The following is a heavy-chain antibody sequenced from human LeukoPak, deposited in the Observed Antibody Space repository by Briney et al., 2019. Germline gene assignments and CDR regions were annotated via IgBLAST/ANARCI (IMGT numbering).Heavy chain of an antibody. Sequence: SETLSLTCAVSGYSISSGYYWGWIRQPPGKGLEWIGYIYYSGSTNYNPSLKSRVTTSVDTSKNQFSLKLSSVTAADTAVYYCARTSVVVIARKGAFDIWGQGTMVTVSS. CDR2: IYYSGST. J-gene: IGHJ3*02. CDR1: GYSISSGYY. D-gene: IGHD2-21*01. CDR3: ARTSVVVIARKGAFDI. V-gene: IGHV4-38-2*01.